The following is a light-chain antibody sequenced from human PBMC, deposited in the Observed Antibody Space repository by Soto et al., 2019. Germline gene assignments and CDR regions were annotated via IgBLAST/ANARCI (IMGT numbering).Light chain of an antibody. J-gene: IGLJ1*01. CDR3: QSYDSSLGGHV. CDR2: ADN. CDR1: SSNIGAGYD. V-gene: IGLV1-40*01. Sequence: QSVLTQPPSVSGAPGQRVTISCTGSSSNIGAGYDVHWYQQLPETAPKLLIYADNNRPSGVPDRFSGSKSGTSASRAITGLQAEDEADYYCQSYDSSLGGHVFGTGTKLTVL.